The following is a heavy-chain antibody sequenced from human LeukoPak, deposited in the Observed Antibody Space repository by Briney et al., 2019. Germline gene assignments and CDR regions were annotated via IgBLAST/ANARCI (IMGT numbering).Heavy chain of an antibody. D-gene: IGHD4-17*01. CDR1: GFPFSSYA. V-gene: IGHV3-23*01. Sequence: GGSLRLSCAASGFPFSSYAMSWVRQAPGKGLEWVSVVSGSGGGTYYADSVKGRFAISGDNSKNTVYLQMNSLRAEDTALYYCAKGGVYGDYYLDYWGQGTLVTVSS. J-gene: IGHJ4*02. CDR2: VSGSGGGT. CDR3: AKGGVYGDYYLDY.